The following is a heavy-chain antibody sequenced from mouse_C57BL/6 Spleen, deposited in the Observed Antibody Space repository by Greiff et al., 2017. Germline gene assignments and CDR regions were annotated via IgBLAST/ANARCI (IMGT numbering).Heavy chain of an antibody. CDR3: AQDY. J-gene: IGHJ4*01. CDR2: IIPRSGNT. V-gene: IGHV1-81*01. Sequence: VKLMESGAGLARPGASVNLSCKVSGYTFTSYGISWLKQRTGQGLEWIGEIIPRSGNTYYTEKFKGRATLTADNSSNTEYMALHSLTSEDSAVYGYAQDYWGQGTSVTVSS. CDR1: GYTFTSYG.